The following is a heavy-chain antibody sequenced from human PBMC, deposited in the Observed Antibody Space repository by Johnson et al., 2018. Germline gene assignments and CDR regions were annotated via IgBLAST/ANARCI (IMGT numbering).Heavy chain of an antibody. J-gene: IGHJ6*03. D-gene: IGHD2-2*01. V-gene: IGHV3-23*04. CDR2: IRGSGGST. CDR1: GFTFSSYA. CDR3: ARDITTMDPSTRYQLDKPSHYYYYMDV. Sequence: VQLVESGGGLVQPGGSXRLSCAASGFTFSSYAMSWVRQAPGKGLEWVSAIRGSGGSTYYADSVKGRVTTSRDTSNNTLDLPMNSLRDEETAVYYGARDITTMDPSTRYQLDKPSHYYYYMDVWGKGTTVTVSS.